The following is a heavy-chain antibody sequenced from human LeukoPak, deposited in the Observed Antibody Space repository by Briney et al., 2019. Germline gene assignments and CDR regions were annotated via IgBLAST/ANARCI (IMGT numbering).Heavy chain of an antibody. CDR1: GSSISSSSYY. D-gene: IGHD4-17*01. V-gene: IGHV4-39*01. CDR3: ARRTVTTSADYFDY. J-gene: IGHJ4*02. Sequence: PSETLSLTCTVSGSSISSSSYYWGWIRQPPGKGLEWIGSIYYSGSTYYNPSLKSRVTISVDTSKNQFSLKLSSVTAADTAVYYCARRTVTTSADYFDYWGQGTLVTVSS. CDR2: IYYSGST.